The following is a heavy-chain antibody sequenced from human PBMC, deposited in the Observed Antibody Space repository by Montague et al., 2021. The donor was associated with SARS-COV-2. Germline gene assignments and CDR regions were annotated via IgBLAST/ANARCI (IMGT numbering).Heavy chain of an antibody. V-gene: IGHV2-5*02. Sequence: PALMQPTQTLTLTCTFSGFSLTSTAVGVGWIRQPPGKALEWLALIYWDDDKRYSPSLKSRLTISKDTSRNQVVLTMANMDPEDTATYYCTHGQGFGELFDYWGQGTLVTVSS. CDR3: THGQGFGELFDY. D-gene: IGHD3-10*01. CDR2: IYWDDDK. CDR1: GFSLTSTAVG. J-gene: IGHJ4*02.